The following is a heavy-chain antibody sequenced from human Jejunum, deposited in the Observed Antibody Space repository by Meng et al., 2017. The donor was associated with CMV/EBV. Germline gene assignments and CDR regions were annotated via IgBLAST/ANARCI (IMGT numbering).Heavy chain of an antibody. J-gene: IGHJ4*02. D-gene: IGHD3-22*01. CDR2: IPHSGDA. Sequence: ISSSRFYWGWIRQPPGMGLEWIASIPHSGDAYHNPSLNVRVTISVDTSKNQFSLRLSSVTAADTAMYYCARRVGRYYDSSGGIDYWGQGTLVTVSS. V-gene: IGHV4-39*07. CDR1: ISSSRFY. CDR3: ARRVGRYYDSSGGIDY.